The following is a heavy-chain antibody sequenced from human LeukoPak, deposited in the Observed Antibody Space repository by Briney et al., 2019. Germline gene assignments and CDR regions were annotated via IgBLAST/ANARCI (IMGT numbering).Heavy chain of an antibody. CDR3: AKDPRLGSGYSLADD. CDR2: ISGSGGST. V-gene: IGHV3-23*01. D-gene: IGHD3-22*01. CDR1: GFTFSSYA. Sequence: GGSLRLSCAASGFTFSSYAMSWVRQAPGKGLEWVSAISGSGGSTYYADSVKGRFTSSRDNSKNTLYLQMNSLRAEDTAVYYCAKDPRLGSGYSLADDWGQGTLVTVSS. J-gene: IGHJ4*02.